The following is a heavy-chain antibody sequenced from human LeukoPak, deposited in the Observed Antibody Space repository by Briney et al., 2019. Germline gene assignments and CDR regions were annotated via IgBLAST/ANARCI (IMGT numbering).Heavy chain of an antibody. CDR3: AKALYFDWFYGDDY. V-gene: IGHV3-30*18. CDR1: GFTFSSYG. D-gene: IGHD3-9*01. Sequence: PGRSLRLSCAASGFTFSSYGMHWVRQAPGKGLEWVAVISYDGSNKYYADSVKGRFTISRDNSKNTLYLQMNSLRAEDTAVYYCAKALYFDWFYGDDYWGQGTLVTVSS. CDR2: ISYDGSNK. J-gene: IGHJ4*02.